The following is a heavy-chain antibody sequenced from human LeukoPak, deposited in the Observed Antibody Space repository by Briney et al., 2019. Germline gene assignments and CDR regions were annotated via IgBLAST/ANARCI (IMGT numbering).Heavy chain of an antibody. CDR1: GFTFSSYA. CDR2: ISGSGGST. J-gene: IGHJ4*02. CDR3: AKGSEYYYDSSGYYHY. V-gene: IGHV3-23*01. Sequence: GGSLRLSCAASGFTFSSYAMSWVRQAPGKGLEWVSAISGSGGSTYYADSVKGRFTIPRDNSKNTLYLQMNSLRAEDTAVYYCAKGSEYYYDSSGYYHYWGQGTLVTVSS. D-gene: IGHD3-22*01.